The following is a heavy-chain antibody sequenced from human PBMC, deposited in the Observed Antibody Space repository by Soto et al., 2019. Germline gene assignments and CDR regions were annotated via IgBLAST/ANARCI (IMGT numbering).Heavy chain of an antibody. D-gene: IGHD1-26*01. CDR2: ISAYNGNT. CDR1: GYTFTSYG. Sequence: VASVKVSCKATGYTFTSYGISWVRQAPAQGLEWMGWISAYNGNTNYAQKLQGRVTMTTDTSSSTAYMELRSLRFDDTAVYYGARDQGGSYYYWGQGTLVTVSS. V-gene: IGHV1-18*01. CDR3: ARDQGGSYYY. J-gene: IGHJ4*02.